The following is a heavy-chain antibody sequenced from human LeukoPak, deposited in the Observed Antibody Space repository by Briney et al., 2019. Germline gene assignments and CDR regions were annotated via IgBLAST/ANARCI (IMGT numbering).Heavy chain of an antibody. CDR3: ARQKYIGRNNWFDA. J-gene: IGHJ5*02. CDR1: GGSISSSNYF. Sequence: SETLSLTCSVSGGSISSSNYFWGWIRQPPGMGLEWIASIYYRGNTYYNPSLKSQVIIYIDTSKNHFSLKVTSVTAADTAIYYCARQKYIGRNNWFDAWGQGSLVTVSS. V-gene: IGHV4-39*01. CDR2: IYYRGNT. D-gene: IGHD5-18*01.